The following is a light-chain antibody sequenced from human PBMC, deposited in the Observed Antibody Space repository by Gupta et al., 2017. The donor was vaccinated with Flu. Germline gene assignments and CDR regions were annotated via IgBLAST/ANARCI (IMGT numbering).Light chain of an antibody. V-gene: IGLV1-44*01. CDR1: SSNIAINT. CDR3: AVWDDSLKAVV. Sequence: QSVLTHPPSPSGTPGQRLAISCSGSSSNIAINTVNWYQQFPGKAPKLLIYGNDRRPSGVPDRVSGSKSGTSASLAISGLQSEDEADYYCAVWDDSLKAVVFGGGTKLTVL. CDR2: GND. J-gene: IGLJ2*01.